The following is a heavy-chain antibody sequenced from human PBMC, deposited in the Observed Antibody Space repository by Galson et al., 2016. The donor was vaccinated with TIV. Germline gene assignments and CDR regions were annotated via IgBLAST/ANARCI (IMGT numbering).Heavy chain of an antibody. D-gene: IGHD4-17*01. CDR1: GNTFTGNY. Sequence: SVKVSCKASGNTFTGNYMHWVRQAPGQGLEWMGWINPKSGDTSYAQKFQDWVNMTRDMSISTVYMELSRLRSDDTAVYYCARIVYGSSALDVWGQGTTVTVSS. V-gene: IGHV1-2*04. CDR3: ARIVYGSSALDV. J-gene: IGHJ6*02. CDR2: INPKSGDT.